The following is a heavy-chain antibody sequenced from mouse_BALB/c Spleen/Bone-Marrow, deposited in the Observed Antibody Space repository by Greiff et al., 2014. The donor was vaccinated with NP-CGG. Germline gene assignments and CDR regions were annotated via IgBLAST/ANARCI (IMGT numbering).Heavy chain of an antibody. CDR3: ARDRLAWFAY. D-gene: IGHD2-14*01. Sequence: VQLQQSGAELVRPGTSVKVSCKASGYAFTNYLIEWVKQRPGQGLEWTGVINPGSGGSNYNEKFKGKATLTADKSSSTAYMQLSSLTSDDSAVYFCARDRLAWFAYWGQGTLVTVSA. CDR2: INPGSGGS. J-gene: IGHJ3*01. V-gene: IGHV1-54*01. CDR1: GYAFTNYL.